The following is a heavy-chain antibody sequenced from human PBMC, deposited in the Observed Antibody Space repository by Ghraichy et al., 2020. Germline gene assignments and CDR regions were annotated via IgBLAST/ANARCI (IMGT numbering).Heavy chain of an antibody. CDR2: IYHSGST. D-gene: IGHD1-20*01. CDR3: ARQPVTGTHGSMDV. J-gene: IGHJ6*02. CDR1: GGSISSGDW. Sequence: SETLSLTCAVSGGSISSGDWWSWVRQPPGRDLEWIGEIYHSGSTNYNPSLKSRVTISVDKSRNQFSLKLSSVTAADTAVYYCARQPVTGTHGSMDVWGQGTTVTVSS. V-gene: IGHV4-4*02.